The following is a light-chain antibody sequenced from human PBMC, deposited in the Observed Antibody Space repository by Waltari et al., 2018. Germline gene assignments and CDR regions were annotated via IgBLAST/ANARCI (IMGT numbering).Light chain of an antibody. CDR2: EVS. J-gene: IGLJ1*01. Sequence: QSALTQPPSASGSPGQSVTISCTGTSSDVGGYNYVSWYQQHPGKAPNLMIYEVSKRPSGVPDRVSGSKSGNAAALTVSGLQAEDEADYYCSSYAGSNIFYVFGTGTKVTVL. V-gene: IGLV2-8*01. CDR3: SSYAGSNIFYV. CDR1: SSDVGGYNY.